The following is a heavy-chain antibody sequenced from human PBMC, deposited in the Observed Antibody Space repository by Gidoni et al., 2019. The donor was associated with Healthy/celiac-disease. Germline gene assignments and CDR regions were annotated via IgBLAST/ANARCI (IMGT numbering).Heavy chain of an antibody. D-gene: IGHD5-18*01. CDR3: ATYRWWGYSYGDDAFDI. J-gene: IGHJ3*02. CDR1: GYTFTGYY. CDR2: INPNSGGT. V-gene: IGHV1-2*02. Sequence: QVQLVQSGAEVKKPGASVKVSCKASGYTFTGYYMHWVRQAPGQGLEWMGWINPNSGGTNYAQKFQGRVTMTRDTSISTAYMELSRLRSDDTAVYYCATYRWWGYSYGDDAFDIWGQGTMVTVSS.